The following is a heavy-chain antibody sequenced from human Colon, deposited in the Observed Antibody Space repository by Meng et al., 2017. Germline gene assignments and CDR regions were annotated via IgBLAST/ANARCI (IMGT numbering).Heavy chain of an antibody. CDR2: IYYTGST. CDR3: ARGPLDY. CDR1: GGSVSSGSYY. V-gene: IGHV4-61*01. Sequence: QVQLQQLGRGLVRPSGTLSSPCTVAGGSVSSGSYYWSWIRQPPGKGLEWIEYIYYTGSTNYNPSRKSRVTISVDTSKNQFSLKLSSVTAADTAVYYCARGPLDYWGQGTLVTVSS. J-gene: IGHJ4*02.